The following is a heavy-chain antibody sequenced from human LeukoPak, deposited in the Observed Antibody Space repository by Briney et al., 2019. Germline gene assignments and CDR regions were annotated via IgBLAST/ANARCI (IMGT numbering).Heavy chain of an antibody. J-gene: IGHJ4*02. V-gene: IGHV4-61*02. D-gene: IGHD3-22*01. Sequence: SQTLSLTCTVSGGSISSGSYYGRWIRQPAGKGLEWIGRIYTSGSTNYNPSLKSRVTISVDTSKNQFSLKLSSVTAADTAVYYCAALDSSGYNFDYWGQGTLVTVSS. CDR2: IYTSGST. CDR1: GGSISSGSYY. CDR3: AALDSSGYNFDY.